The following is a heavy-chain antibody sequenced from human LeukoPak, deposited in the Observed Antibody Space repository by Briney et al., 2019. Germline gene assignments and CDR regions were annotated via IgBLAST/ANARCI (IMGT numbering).Heavy chain of an antibody. CDR3: ARDIVTSPLSMEYYYGSGSIY. CDR1: GFTFSSYS. Sequence: GGSLRLSRSASGFTFSSYSMNWVRQAPGKGLEWVSYISSSSSTIYYADSVKGRFTISRDNAKNSLYLQMNSLRAEDTAVYYCARDIVTSPLSMEYYYGSGSIYWGQGTLVTVSS. CDR2: ISSSSSTI. J-gene: IGHJ4*02. V-gene: IGHV3-48*04. D-gene: IGHD3-10*01.